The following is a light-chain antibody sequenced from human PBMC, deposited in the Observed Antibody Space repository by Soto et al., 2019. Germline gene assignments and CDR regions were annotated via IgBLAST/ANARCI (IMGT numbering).Light chain of an antibody. Sequence: QSVLTQPASVSGSPGQSITISCSGTTSDVGRYNLVSWYQHHPGKAPKLLIYEGSKRPSGVSNRFSGSKSGNTASLTISGLQAEDEADYYCCSYGGSSTVVFGGGTKVTVL. CDR1: TSDVGRYNL. V-gene: IGLV2-23*01. J-gene: IGLJ3*02. CDR3: CSYGGSSTVV. CDR2: EGS.